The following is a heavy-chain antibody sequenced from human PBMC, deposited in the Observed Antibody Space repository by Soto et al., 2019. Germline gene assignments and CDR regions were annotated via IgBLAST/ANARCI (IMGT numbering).Heavy chain of an antibody. CDR3: AKDAAYCSGGSCYSFSDYYYMDV. CDR2: ISWNSGSI. V-gene: IGHV3-9*01. CDR1: GFTFDDYA. Sequence: EVQLVESGGGLVQPGRSLRLSCAASGFTFDDYAMHWVRQAPGKGLEWVSGISWNSGSIGYADSVKGRFTISRDNAKNSLYMQMTSLGAEDTGLYYCAKDAAYCSGGSCYSFSDYYYMDVWGKGTTVTVSS. D-gene: IGHD2-15*01. J-gene: IGHJ6*03.